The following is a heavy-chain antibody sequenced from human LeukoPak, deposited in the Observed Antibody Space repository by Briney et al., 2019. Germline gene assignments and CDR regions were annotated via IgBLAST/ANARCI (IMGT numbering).Heavy chain of an antibody. CDR2: ISAYNGNT. Sequence: GASVKVSCKASGYTFTSYGISWVRQAPGQGLEWMGWISAYNGNTNYAQKLQGRVTMTTDTSTSTAYMELRSLRSDDTAVYYRARDEGYFDWLLSGRFDPWGQGTLVTVSS. V-gene: IGHV1-18*01. J-gene: IGHJ5*02. CDR1: GYTFTSYG. CDR3: ARDEGYFDWLLSGRFDP. D-gene: IGHD3-9*01.